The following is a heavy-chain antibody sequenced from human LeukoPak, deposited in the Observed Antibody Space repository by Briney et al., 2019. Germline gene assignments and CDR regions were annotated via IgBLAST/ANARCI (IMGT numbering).Heavy chain of an antibody. Sequence: SETLSLTFAVYGGSFSGYYWSWIRQPPGKGLEWIGEINHSGSTNYNPSLKSRVTISVDTSKNQFSLKLSSVTAADTAVYYCARPLGGYWGQGTLVTVSS. J-gene: IGHJ4*02. V-gene: IGHV4-34*01. D-gene: IGHD3-10*01. CDR1: GGSFSGYY. CDR3: ARPLGGY. CDR2: INHSGST.